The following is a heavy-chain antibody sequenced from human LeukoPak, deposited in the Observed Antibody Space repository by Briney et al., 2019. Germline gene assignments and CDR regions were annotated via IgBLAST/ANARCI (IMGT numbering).Heavy chain of an antibody. CDR3: AREGYYYDSSGPA. Sequence: ASVKVSCKASGGTFSRFTISWVRQAPGQGFEWMGGITPIFGTANYAQKFQGRVTITADESTSTAYMELSSLRSEDTAVYYCAREGYYYDSSGPAWGQGTTVTVSS. CDR2: ITPIFGTA. J-gene: IGHJ6*02. D-gene: IGHD3-22*01. V-gene: IGHV1-69*13. CDR1: GGTFSRFT.